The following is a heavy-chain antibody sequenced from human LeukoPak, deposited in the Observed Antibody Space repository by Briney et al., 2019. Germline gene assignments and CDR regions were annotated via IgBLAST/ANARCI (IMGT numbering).Heavy chain of an antibody. CDR3: IAHFPYFYGFDV. V-gene: IGHV3-15*01. J-gene: IGHJ6*04. CDR1: GFTIGTAW. CDR2: IKSEGEGATT. D-gene: IGHD3-3*02. Sequence: GVSLRLSCVSSGFTIGTAWMSWVRQAPGKGLEWLGHIKSEGEGATTDYAAPAKGRFAISRDDSKNMIYLQMSSLKIDDTAIYYCIAHFPYFYGFDVWGKGTTVAVSS.